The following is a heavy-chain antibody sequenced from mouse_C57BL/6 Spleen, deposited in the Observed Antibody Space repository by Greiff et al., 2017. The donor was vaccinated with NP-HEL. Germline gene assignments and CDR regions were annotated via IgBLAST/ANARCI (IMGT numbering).Heavy chain of an antibody. J-gene: IGHJ3*01. D-gene: IGHD1-1*01. CDR2: IDPNSGGT. CDR1: GYTFTSYW. V-gene: IGHV1-72*01. Sequence: QVHVKQPGAELVKPGASVKLSCKASGYTFTSYWMHWVKQRPGRGLEWIGRIDPNSGGTKYNEKFKSKATLTVDKPSSTAYMQLSSLTSEDSAVYYCARDYGRGQGGFAYWGQGTLVTVSA. CDR3: ARDYGRGQGGFAY.